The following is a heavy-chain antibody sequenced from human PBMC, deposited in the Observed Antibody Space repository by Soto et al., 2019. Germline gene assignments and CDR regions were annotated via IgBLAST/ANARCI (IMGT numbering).Heavy chain of an antibody. J-gene: IGHJ6*03. Sequence: SETLSLTCPVYGGSFSGYYLGWNRQPPGKGLEWIGEINHSGSTNYNPSLKSRVTISVDTSKNQFSLKLSSVTATDTAVYYCARGFPYYDFWSGYYGYYYYMDVWGKGTTVTVSS. CDR1: GGSFSGYY. V-gene: IGHV4-34*01. CDR2: INHSGST. CDR3: ARGFPYYDFWSGYYGYYYYMDV. D-gene: IGHD3-3*01.